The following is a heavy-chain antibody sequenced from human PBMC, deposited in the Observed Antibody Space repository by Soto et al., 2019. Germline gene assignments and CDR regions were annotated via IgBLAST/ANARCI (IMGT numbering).Heavy chain of an antibody. CDR2: ISSSGSTI. J-gene: IGHJ4*02. V-gene: IGHV3-11*01. D-gene: IGHD3-22*01. Sequence: GGSLRLSCAASGFTFSDYYMSWIRQAPGKGLEWVSYISSSGSTIYYADSVKGRFTISRDNAKNSLYLQMNSLRAEDTAVYYCARDQGYYYDSSGYYYDPYFDYWGQGTLVTVSS. CDR3: ARDQGYYYDSSGYYYDPYFDY. CDR1: GFTFSDYY.